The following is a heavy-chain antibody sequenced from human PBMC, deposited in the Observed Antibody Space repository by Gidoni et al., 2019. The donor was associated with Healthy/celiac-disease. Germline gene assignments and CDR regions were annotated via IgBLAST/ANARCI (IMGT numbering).Heavy chain of an antibody. D-gene: IGHD4-17*01. Sequence: QVQLVQSGAEVKKPGSSVKVSCNASGGTFSSYAISWVRQAPGKGLEWMGRIIPILGRANYAQKFQGRVTITADKSTSTAYMELSSLRSEDTAVYYCARGPALGVDYWGQGTLVTVSS. CDR3: ARGPALGVDY. J-gene: IGHJ4*02. CDR1: GGTFSSYA. V-gene: IGHV1-69*04. CDR2: IIPILGRA.